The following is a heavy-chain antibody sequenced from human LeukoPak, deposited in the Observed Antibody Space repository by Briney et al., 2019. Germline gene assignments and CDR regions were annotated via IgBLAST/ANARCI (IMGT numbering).Heavy chain of an antibody. CDR2: ISAYNGNT. Sequence: ASVKVSCKASGYTFTSYGISWVRQAPGQGLEWMGWISAYNGNTDYAQKLQGRVTMTTDASTSTAYMELRSLRSDDTAVYYCASINYYDSSGYYHPYYFDYWGQGTLVTVSS. CDR3: ASINYYDSSGYYHPYYFDY. D-gene: IGHD3-22*01. CDR1: GYTFTSYG. V-gene: IGHV1-18*01. J-gene: IGHJ4*02.